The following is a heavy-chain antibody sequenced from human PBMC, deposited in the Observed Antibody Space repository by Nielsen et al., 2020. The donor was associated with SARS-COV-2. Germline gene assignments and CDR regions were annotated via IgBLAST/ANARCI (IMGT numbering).Heavy chain of an antibody. CDR3: ARGAWIQLWFGVYFDY. J-gene: IGHJ4*02. CDR1: GYTFTSYA. Sequence: ASVKVSCKASGYTFTSYAMHWVRQAPGQRLEWMGWINAGNGNTKYSQKFQGRVTITRDTSASTAYMELSSLRSEDTAVYYCARGAWIQLWFGVYFDYWGQGTLVTVSS. V-gene: IGHV1-3*01. D-gene: IGHD5-18*01. CDR2: INAGNGNT.